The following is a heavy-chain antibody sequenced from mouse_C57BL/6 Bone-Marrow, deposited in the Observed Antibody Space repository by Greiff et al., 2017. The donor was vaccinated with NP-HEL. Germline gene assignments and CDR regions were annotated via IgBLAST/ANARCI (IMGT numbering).Heavy chain of an antibody. CDR3: ARDRGGNYGSSWFAY. J-gene: IGHJ3*01. D-gene: IGHD1-1*01. Sequence: EVKLVESGGGLVKPGGSLKLSCAASGFTFSSYAMSWVRQTPEKSLEWVATISDGGSYTYYPDNVKGRFTISRDNAKNNLYLQMSHLKSEDTAMYYCARDRGGNYGSSWFAYWGQGTLVTVSA. V-gene: IGHV5-4*01. CDR1: GFTFSSYA. CDR2: ISDGGSYT.